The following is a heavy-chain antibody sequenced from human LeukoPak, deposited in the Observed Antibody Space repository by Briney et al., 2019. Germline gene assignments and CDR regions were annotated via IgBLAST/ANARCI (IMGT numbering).Heavy chain of an antibody. CDR1: GFTFSSYS. CDR3: ATSGYDYGYFDY. Sequence: GGSLRLSCAASGFTFSSYSMNWVRRAPGKGLEWVSYISRSSSAIFYADSVKGRFTISRDNAKNSLYLQVNSLRAEDTAVYYCATSGYDYGYFDYWGQGTLVTVSS. CDR2: ISRSSSAI. J-gene: IGHJ4*02. V-gene: IGHV3-48*01. D-gene: IGHD5-12*01.